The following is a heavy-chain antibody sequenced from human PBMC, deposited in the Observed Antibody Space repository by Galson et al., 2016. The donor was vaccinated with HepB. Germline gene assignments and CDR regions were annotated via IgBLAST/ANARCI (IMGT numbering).Heavy chain of an antibody. V-gene: IGHV1-46*01. Sequence: SCKASGYTFTSYYIHWVRQAPGQGLEWMGIIDPSGGGTSYAHHFQGRVTLTRDTSTSRVYMELSSLRSDDTAVYYCAREGEILRFHLPPYRMDVWGQGTTVTVS. CDR3: AREGEILRFHLPPYRMDV. J-gene: IGHJ6*01. CDR2: IDPSGGGT. CDR1: GYTFTSYY. D-gene: IGHD3-9*01.